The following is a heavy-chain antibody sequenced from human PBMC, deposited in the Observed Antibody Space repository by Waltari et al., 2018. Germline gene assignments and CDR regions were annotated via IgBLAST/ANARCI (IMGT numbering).Heavy chain of an antibody. J-gene: IGHJ4*02. D-gene: IGHD3-10*01. CDR2: IYYSGRS. V-gene: IGHV4-39*07. Sequence: QLQLLESGPGLVKPSETLSLTCTVSGDSVLNINYSWGWIRQPPGKGLEWIGNIYYSGRSSYNPSLKSRVIISVDTSKNQFSVRLTSVTAADTAVFYCARLSPPMWVRGVKGGYYFDYWGPGTLVTVSS. CDR3: ARLSPPMWVRGVKGGYYFDY. CDR1: GDSVLNINYS.